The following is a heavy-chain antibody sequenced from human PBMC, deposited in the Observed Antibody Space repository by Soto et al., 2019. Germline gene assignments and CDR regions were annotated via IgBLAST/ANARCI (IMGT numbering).Heavy chain of an antibody. CDR2: VYYRGRS. CDR1: GGSVTNSSYY. D-gene: IGHD2-15*01. V-gene: IGHV4-39*01. J-gene: IGHJ4*02. CDR3: VSQRTPVPTQAYFDY. Sequence: PSETLSLPCTVSGGSVTNSSYYWGWIRQSPGKGLEWIGSVYYRGRSYSKSSVKSRVTISVDTSKNRFSLSLNSVTASHTAVYFCVSQRTPVPTQAYFDYWGPGAMVTVSS.